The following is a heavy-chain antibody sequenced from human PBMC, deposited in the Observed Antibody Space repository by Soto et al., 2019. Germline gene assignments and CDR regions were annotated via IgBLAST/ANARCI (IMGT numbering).Heavy chain of an antibody. CDR2: INAGNGNT. CDR3: ARDQLLGGYYYYYMDV. V-gene: IGHV1-3*01. Sequence: ASVKVSCKASGYTFTSYAMHWVRQAPGQRLEWKGWINAGNGNTKYSQKLQGRDTITRDTSASTAYMELSSLRFEDTAVYYCARDQLLGGYYYYYMDVWGKGTTVTVSS. D-gene: IGHD2-2*01. J-gene: IGHJ6*03. CDR1: GYTFTSYA.